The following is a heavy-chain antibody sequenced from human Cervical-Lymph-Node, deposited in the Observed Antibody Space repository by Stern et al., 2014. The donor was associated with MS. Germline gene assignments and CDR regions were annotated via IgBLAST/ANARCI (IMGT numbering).Heavy chain of an antibody. CDR1: GFTFSTFG. CDR3: AKNGFGYNSFYFES. J-gene: IGHJ4*02. V-gene: IGHV3-30*18. Sequence: VQLVQSGGGVIQPGRSLRLSCAASGFTFSTFGMHWVRQAPGQGLEWVAVISYDGNHQSYTDSVKGRFTISRDNSKNILSLQMNSLRAEDTALYYCAKNGFGYNSFYFESWGQGTLVTVSS. CDR2: ISYDGNHQ. D-gene: IGHD5-24*01.